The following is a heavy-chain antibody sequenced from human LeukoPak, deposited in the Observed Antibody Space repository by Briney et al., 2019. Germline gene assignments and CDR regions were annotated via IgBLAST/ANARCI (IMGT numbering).Heavy chain of an antibody. CDR1: GDSVSANSAT. CDR2: TYYRSKWFY. Sequence: SQTLSLTCVISGDSVSANSATWHWIRQSPSRGLEWLGRTYYRSKWFYDFAPSVRSRITINADTSKNQFSLHLNSVTPEDTAVYYCARAGSGHYTYWGQGTLVTVSS. J-gene: IGHJ4*02. CDR3: ARAGSGHYTY. D-gene: IGHD3-10*01. V-gene: IGHV6-1*01.